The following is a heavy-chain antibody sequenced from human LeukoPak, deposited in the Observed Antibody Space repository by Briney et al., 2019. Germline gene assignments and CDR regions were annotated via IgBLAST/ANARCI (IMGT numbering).Heavy chain of an antibody. V-gene: IGHV4-4*07. J-gene: IGHJ4*02. CDR1: GGSVSGYY. D-gene: IGHD5-24*01. CDR2: IYSSGST. Sequence: SENLSLTCTVSGGSVSGYYWSWIRQPAGKGLEWIGRIYSSGSTNYHPSLKSRVTMSVDTSKNQFSLKLNSVTAADTAVYFCAREKMAGVPLFDYWGQGTLVTVSS. CDR3: AREKMAGVPLFDY.